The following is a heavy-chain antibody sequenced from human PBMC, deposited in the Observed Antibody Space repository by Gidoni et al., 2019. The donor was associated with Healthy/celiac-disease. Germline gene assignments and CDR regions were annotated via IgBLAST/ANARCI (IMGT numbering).Heavy chain of an antibody. J-gene: IGHJ4*02. CDR3: AREGRDRKRRRYFDWLTQGGSIDY. Sequence: QVQLVASGGGVVQPGRSLSLSCAASGFTFSSYGMHWVRQAPGKGMAWVAVIGYDGSNKYYADSVKGRFTISRDNSKNTLYLQRNSLRAEDTAVYYCAREGRDRKRRRYFDWLTQGGSIDYWGQGTLVTVSS. CDR2: IGYDGSNK. CDR1: GFTFSSYG. D-gene: IGHD3-9*01. V-gene: IGHV3-33*01.